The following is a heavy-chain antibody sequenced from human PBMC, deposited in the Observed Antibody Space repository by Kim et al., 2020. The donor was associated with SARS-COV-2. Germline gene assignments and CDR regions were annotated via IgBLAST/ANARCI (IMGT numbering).Heavy chain of an antibody. D-gene: IGHD3-9*01. Sequence: ASVKVFCKASGYTFTSYAMHWVRQAPGQRLEWMGWINAGNGNTKYSQKFQGRVTITRDTSASTAYMELSSLRSEDTAVYYCARAPLRYSILGWFDPWGQGTLVTVSS. J-gene: IGHJ5*02. CDR2: INAGNGNT. CDR3: ARAPLRYSILGWFDP. V-gene: IGHV1-3*01. CDR1: GYTFTSYA.